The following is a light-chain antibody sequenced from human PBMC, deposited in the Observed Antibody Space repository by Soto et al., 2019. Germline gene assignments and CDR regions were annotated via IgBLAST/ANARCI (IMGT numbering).Light chain of an antibody. CDR3: QQYNNCSPWT. J-gene: IGKJ1*01. V-gene: IGKV3-15*01. Sequence: EIVRTQSPATLSVSPGERATLSCRASQSVSSNFAWYQQKPGQAPRLLIYGASTRATGSQARFSGSGSGTDFTLTISNLLSEDFAVYYCQQYNNCSPWTFGQGTKVEIK. CDR1: QSVSSN. CDR2: GAS.